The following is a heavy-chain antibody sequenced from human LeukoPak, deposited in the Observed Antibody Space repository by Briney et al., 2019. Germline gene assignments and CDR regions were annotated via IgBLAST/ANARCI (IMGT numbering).Heavy chain of an antibody. J-gene: IGHJ5*02. V-gene: IGHV4-30-2*01. CDR3: ARIGSGWYWGWFDP. CDR1: GGSISSGGYY. CDR2: IYHSGST. Sequence: SETLSLTCTVSGGSISSGGYYWSWIRQPPGKGLEWIGYIYHSGSTYYNPSLKSRVTISVDRSKNQFSLKLSSVTAADTAVYYCARIGSGWYWGWFDPWGQGTLVTVSS. D-gene: IGHD6-19*01.